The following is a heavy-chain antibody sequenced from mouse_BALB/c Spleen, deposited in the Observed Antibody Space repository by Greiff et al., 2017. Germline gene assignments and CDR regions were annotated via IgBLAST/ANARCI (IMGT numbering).Heavy chain of an antibody. Sequence: EVQLQESGGGLVQPGGSLKLSCAASGFTFSSYGMSWVRQTPDKRLELVATINSNGGNTYYPDSVKGRFTISRDNAKNTLYLQMSSLKSEDTAMYSCERERDGSTYFDYWGQGTTLTVSS. J-gene: IGHJ2*01. D-gene: IGHD3-3*01. CDR1: GFTFSSYG. V-gene: IGHV5-6-3*01. CDR2: INSNGGNT. CDR3: ERERDGSTYFDY.